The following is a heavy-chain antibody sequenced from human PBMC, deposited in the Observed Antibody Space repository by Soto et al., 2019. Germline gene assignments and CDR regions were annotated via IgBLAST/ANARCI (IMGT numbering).Heavy chain of an antibody. CDR3: ARGIGDADGDGNWFDP. CDR1: GGSFRTYT. CDR2: IISVLGRA. D-gene: IGHD3-10*01. V-gene: IGHV1-69*08. J-gene: IGHJ5*02. Sequence: QVQLVQSGAEVKKPGSSVRVSCKASGGSFRTYTINWVRQAPGQGLEWVGRIISVLGRANYAQKFQGRVTRTADKFTSTAYMELSSLRSDDTAVYFGARGIGDADGDGNWFDPWGQGTLVTVSS.